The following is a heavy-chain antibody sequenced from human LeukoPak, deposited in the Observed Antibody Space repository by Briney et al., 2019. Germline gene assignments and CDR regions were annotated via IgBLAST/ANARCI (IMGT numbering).Heavy chain of an antibody. D-gene: IGHD3-3*01. Sequence: ASVKVSCKVSGYSLADLSMHWVRQAPGKGLEWMGGFDPEDGETIYAQKFQGRVTMTEDTSTDTAYMELSSLRSEDTAVYYCATERYDFNWFDPWGQGTLVTVSS. CDR3: ATERYDFNWFDP. J-gene: IGHJ5*02. CDR1: GYSLADLS. CDR2: FDPEDGET. V-gene: IGHV1-24*01.